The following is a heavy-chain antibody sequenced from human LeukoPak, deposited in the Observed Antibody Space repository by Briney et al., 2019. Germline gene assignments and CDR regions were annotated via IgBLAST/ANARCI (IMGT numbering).Heavy chain of an antibody. CDR1: GYTFTGYY. D-gene: IGHD3-3*01. V-gene: IGHV1-2*02. CDR3: ARVGYDFWSGYIKPAYYYGMDV. J-gene: IGHJ6*02. Sequence: ASVKVPCKASGYTFTGYYMHWVRQAPGQGLEWMGWINPNSGGTNYAQKFQGRVTMTRDTSISTAYMELSRLRSDDTAVYYCARVGYDFWSGYIKPAYYYGMDVWGQGTTVTVSS. CDR2: INPNSGGT.